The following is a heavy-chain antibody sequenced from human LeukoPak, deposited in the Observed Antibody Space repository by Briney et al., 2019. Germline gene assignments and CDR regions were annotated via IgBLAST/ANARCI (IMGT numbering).Heavy chain of an antibody. CDR1: SGSISTYY. V-gene: IGHV4-4*07. CDR2: IYTSGST. Sequence: SETLSLTCTVASGSISTYYWSWIRQPAGKGLEWIGRIYTSGSTNYNPSLKSRVTMSIDTSRNQFSLRLYSVTVADTAVYYCARHFAYSSSSYFDYWGQGSLVTVSS. J-gene: IGHJ4*02. CDR3: ARHFAYSSSSYFDY. D-gene: IGHD6-6*01.